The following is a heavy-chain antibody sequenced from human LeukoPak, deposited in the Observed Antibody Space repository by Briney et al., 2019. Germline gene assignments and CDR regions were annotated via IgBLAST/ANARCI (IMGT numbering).Heavy chain of an antibody. CDR2: ISAYNGNT. D-gene: IGHD7-27*01. J-gene: IGHJ4*02. CDR3: ARDLGEVDY. V-gene: IGHV1-18*01. Sequence: ASVKVSCKASGYTFTSYGISWVRQAPGQGLEWMGWISAYNGNTNYAQKLQGRVTMTRDMSTSTVYMELRSLRSDDTAVYYCARDLGEVDYWGQGTLVTVSS. CDR1: GYTFTSYG.